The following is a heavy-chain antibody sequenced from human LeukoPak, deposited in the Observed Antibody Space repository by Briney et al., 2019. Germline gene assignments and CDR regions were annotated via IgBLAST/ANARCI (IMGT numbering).Heavy chain of an antibody. CDR3: ARYNHGGYDLSWFDP. Sequence: ASVKVSCKXSGGTFSSHAISWVRQAPGQGLEWMGRIIPIFGTANYAQKFQGRVTITTDESTSTAYMELSSLRSEDTAVYYCARYNHGGYDLSWFDPWGQGTLVTVSS. CDR1: GGTFSSHA. CDR2: IIPIFGTA. V-gene: IGHV1-69*05. D-gene: IGHD5-12*01. J-gene: IGHJ5*02.